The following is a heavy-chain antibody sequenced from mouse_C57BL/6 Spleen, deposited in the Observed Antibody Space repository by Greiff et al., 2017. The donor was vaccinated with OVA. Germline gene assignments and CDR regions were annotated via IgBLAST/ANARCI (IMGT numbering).Heavy chain of an antibody. J-gene: IGHJ1*03. Sequence: EVMLVESGGGLVKPGGSLKLSCAASGFTFSDYGMHWVRQAPEKGLEWVAYISSGSSPIYYADTVKGRFTISRDNAKNTLFLQMTRLRADDTAMYYCARGYYGNYYWYFDVWGTGTTVTVSS. CDR1: GFTFSDYG. CDR2: ISSGSSPI. CDR3: ARGYYGNYYWYFDV. D-gene: IGHD2-1*01. V-gene: IGHV5-17*01.